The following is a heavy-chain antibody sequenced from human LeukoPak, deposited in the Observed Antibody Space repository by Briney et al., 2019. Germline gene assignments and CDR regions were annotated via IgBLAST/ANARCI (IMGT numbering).Heavy chain of an antibody. V-gene: IGHV4-59*01. Sequence: SETLFLTCTVFGGSISSYYWSWIRQPPGKGLEWIGYIYYSGSTNYNPSLKSRVTISVDTSKNQFSLKPSSVTAADTAVYYCARGVLTGYNTYWYFDLWGRGTLVTVSS. CDR1: GGSISSYY. J-gene: IGHJ2*01. CDR3: ARGVLTGYNTYWYFDL. D-gene: IGHD3-9*01. CDR2: IYYSGST.